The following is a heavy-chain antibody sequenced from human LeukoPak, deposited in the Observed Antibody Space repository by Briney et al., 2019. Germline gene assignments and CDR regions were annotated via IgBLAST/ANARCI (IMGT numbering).Heavy chain of an antibody. V-gene: IGHV3-23*01. D-gene: IGHD2-2*02. J-gene: IGHJ4*02. CDR3: ARDSNGVGYCSSTSCYTLDY. Sequence: QTGGSLRLSCVASEFTFSTYAMTWVRQAPGKGLEWVSAISGGGVSIYYADSVKGRFTLSRDNSKNTVYLQMNSLRAEDTAVYYCARDSNGVGYCSSTSCYTLDYWGQGTLVTVSS. CDR2: ISGGGVSI. CDR1: EFTFSTYA.